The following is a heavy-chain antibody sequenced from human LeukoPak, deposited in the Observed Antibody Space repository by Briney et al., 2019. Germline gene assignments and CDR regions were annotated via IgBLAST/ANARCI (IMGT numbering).Heavy chain of an antibody. D-gene: IGHD1-26*01. J-gene: IGHJ4*02. V-gene: IGHV4-59*01. CDR1: GGSISSYY. Sequence: SETLSLTCTVSGGSISSYYWSWIRQPPGKGLEWIGYIYYSGSTNYNPSLKSRVTISVDTSKNQFSLKLSSVTAADTAVYYCARAPPFGSPIWGFDYWAREPWSPSPQ. CDR2: IYYSGST. CDR3: ARAPPFGSPIWGFDY.